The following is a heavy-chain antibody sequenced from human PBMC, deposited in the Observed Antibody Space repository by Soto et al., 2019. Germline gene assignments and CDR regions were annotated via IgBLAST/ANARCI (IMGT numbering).Heavy chain of an antibody. D-gene: IGHD2-8*01. J-gene: IGHJ4*02. V-gene: IGHV3-48*03. CDR3: AGRYCTTGVCHLGLSDY. CDR2: IGTRGRTM. CDR1: GLTFSSCE. Sequence: PGGSLRLSCAASGLTFSSCEMNWVRQAPGKGLEWVSYIGTRGRTMYYADSVKGRFTISRDNAKSSLFLQMNSLRAEDTAVYYCAGRYCTTGVCHLGLSDYWGQGTLVTVSS.